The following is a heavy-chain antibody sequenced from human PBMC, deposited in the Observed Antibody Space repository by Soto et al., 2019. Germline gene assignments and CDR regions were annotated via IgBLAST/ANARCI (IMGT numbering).Heavy chain of an antibody. CDR1: GYTFTGCY. V-gene: IGHV1-2*04. CDR2: INPNSGGT. D-gene: IGHD1-26*01. CDR3: ARGQGSGSYYDFYYYGMDV. J-gene: IGHJ6*02. Sequence: ASVKVSCKASGYTFTGCYMHWVRQAPGQGLEWMGWINPNSGGTNYAQKFQGWVTMTRDTSISTAYMELSRLRSDDTAVYYCARGQGSGSYYDFYYYGMDVWGQGTMVTVSS.